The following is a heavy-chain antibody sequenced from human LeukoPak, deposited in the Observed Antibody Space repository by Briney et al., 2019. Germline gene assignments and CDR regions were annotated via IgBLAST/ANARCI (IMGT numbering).Heavy chain of an antibody. CDR3: ARRPYNWNSREDLDY. D-gene: IGHD1-20*01. J-gene: IGHJ4*02. CDR2: IYYSGIT. V-gene: IGHV4-39*01. Sequence: PSEPLSLTCTVSGRSIRSSSYYWGWIRKPPGKGLEWIGSIYYSGITNYNPSLKSRVTISVDTSKNQFSLKLSSVTAADTAVYYCARRPYNWNSREDLDYWGQGTLFTVSS. CDR1: GRSIRSSSYY.